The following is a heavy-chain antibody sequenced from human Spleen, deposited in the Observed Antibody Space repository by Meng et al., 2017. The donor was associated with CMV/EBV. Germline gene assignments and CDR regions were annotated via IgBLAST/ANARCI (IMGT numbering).Heavy chain of an antibody. CDR3: ARDGAYSGYDNFDS. CDR1: GDSIRDGSYY. Sequence: SETLSLTCNVSGDSIRDGSYYWGWVRQPPGKGLEWIGSVFYTGSAYYTPSLKSRVTISVETSENQFSLRLRSVTAADTAVYYCARDGAYSGYDNFDSWGQGTQVTVSS. CDR2: VFYTGSA. V-gene: IGHV4-39*07. J-gene: IGHJ4*02. D-gene: IGHD5-12*01.